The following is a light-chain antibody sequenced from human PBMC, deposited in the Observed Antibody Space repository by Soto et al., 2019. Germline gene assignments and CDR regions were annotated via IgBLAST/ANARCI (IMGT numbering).Light chain of an antibody. CDR3: SSYKDRNNYV. Sequence: QSALTQPPSASGSPGQSVTISCSGTSSDVGTYNHVSWYQQHPGKAPKLMIYEVSTRPSGVPDRFSGSKSGNTASLTVSGLQDEDEADYYCSSYKDRNNYVFGTGTKLTVL. J-gene: IGLJ1*01. CDR1: SSDVGTYNH. CDR2: EVS. V-gene: IGLV2-8*01.